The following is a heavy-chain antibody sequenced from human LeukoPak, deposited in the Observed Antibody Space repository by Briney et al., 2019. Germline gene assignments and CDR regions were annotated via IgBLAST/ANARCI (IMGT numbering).Heavy chain of an antibody. CDR3: TTIDCSSTSCYHY. D-gene: IGHD2-2*01. J-gene: IGHJ4*02. CDR2: IKSKTDGGTT. V-gene: IGHV3-15*01. Sequence: GGSLRLSCAASGFTFSNAWMSWIRQAPGKGLEWVGRIKSKTDGGTTDYAAPVKGRFTISRDDSKNTLYLQMNSLKTEDTAVYYCTTIDCSSTSCYHYWGQGTLVTVSS. CDR1: GFTFSNAW.